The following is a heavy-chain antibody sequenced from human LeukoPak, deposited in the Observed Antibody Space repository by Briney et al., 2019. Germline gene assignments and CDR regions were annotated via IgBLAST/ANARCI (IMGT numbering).Heavy chain of an antibody. CDR1: GYTFTSYD. V-gene: IGHV1-46*01. Sequence: ASVKVSCKASGYTFTSYDINWVRQAPGLGLEWMGDINFSVGSTTSAQKFQGRLTMTSDTSTSTVYMELSSLRSEDTAVYYCARVRDTGTLYMASDYWGQGTLVTVSS. D-gene: IGHD7-27*01. CDR2: INFSVGST. J-gene: IGHJ4*02. CDR3: ARVRDTGTLYMASDY.